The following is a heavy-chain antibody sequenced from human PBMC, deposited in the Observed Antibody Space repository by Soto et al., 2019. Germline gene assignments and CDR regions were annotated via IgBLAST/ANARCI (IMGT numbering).Heavy chain of an antibody. Sequence: QVQLVESGGGVVQPGRSLRLSCAASGFTFSSYGMHWVRQAPGKGLEWVAVISYDGSNKYYADSVKGRFTISRDNSKNTLYRQMNSLRAEDTAVYYCAKDRADSSGWFAFDYWGQGTLVTVSS. D-gene: IGHD6-19*01. CDR1: GFTFSSYG. CDR2: ISYDGSNK. J-gene: IGHJ4*02. V-gene: IGHV3-30*18. CDR3: AKDRADSSGWFAFDY.